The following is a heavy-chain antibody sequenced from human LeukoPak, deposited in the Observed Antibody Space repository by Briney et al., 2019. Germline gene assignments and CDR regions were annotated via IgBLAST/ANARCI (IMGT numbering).Heavy chain of an antibody. CDR1: GGTFSSYA. CDR2: IIPILGIP. D-gene: IGHD5-18*01. CDR3: AREADLVKYNYGYFDY. Sequence: SVKVSRKASGGTFSSYAISWVRQAPGQGLEWMGRIIPILGIPNFAQKFQGRVTLSADTSTSTAYMEVSSLTSEDTAVYYCAREADLVKYNYGYFDYWGQGTLVTVSS. J-gene: IGHJ4*02. V-gene: IGHV1-69*04.